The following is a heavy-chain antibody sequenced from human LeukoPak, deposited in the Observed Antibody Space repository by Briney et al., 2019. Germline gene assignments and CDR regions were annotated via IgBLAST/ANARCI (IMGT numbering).Heavy chain of an antibody. Sequence: PGGSLRLSCAASGFTFSSYAMSWVRQAPGKGLEWVSANSGSGGSTYYADSVKGRFTISRDNSKNTLYLQMNSLRAEDTAVYYCAKIYCGGDCYLVDYWGQGTLVTVSS. J-gene: IGHJ4*02. CDR3: AKIYCGGDCYLVDY. D-gene: IGHD2-21*02. V-gene: IGHV3-23*01. CDR1: GFTFSSYA. CDR2: NSGSGGST.